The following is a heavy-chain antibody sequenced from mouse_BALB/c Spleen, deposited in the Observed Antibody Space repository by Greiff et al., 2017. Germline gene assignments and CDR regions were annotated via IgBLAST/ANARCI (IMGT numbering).Heavy chain of an antibody. D-gene: IGHD2-1*01. Sequence: EVHLVESGGGLVKPGGSLKLSCAASGFTFSDYYMYWVRQTPEKRLEWVATISDGGSYTYYPDSVKGRITISRDNAKNNLYLQMSSLKSEDTAMYDCARADYGNHYAMDYWGQGTSVTVSS. CDR1: GFTFSDYY. CDR2: ISDGGSYT. J-gene: IGHJ4*01. V-gene: IGHV5-4*02. CDR3: ARADYGNHYAMDY.